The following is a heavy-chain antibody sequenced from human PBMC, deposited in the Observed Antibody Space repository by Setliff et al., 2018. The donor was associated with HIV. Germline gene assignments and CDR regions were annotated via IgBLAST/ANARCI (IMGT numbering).Heavy chain of an antibody. D-gene: IGHD2-21*02. CDR1: GGTFSTYA. CDR2: IIPVSGTA. Sequence: ASVKVSCKASGGTFSTYAINWVRQAPGQGLEWLGGIIPVSGTANYAERFQDRVTISTDESKTSVYLQVSSLTSEDTAVYYCASDREEYCGHDCSSPLDNWGPGTLVTV. CDR3: ASDREEYCGHDCSSPLDN. V-gene: IGHV1-69*05. J-gene: IGHJ4*02.